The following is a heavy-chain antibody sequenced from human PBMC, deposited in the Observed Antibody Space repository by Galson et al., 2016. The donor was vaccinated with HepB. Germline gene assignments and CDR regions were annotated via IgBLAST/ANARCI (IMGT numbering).Heavy chain of an antibody. CDR2: ISYDGSNK. Sequence: SLRLSCAASGFTFTSYAMHWVRQAPGKGLEWVAVISYDGSNKYYAESVKGRFTISRDNSKNTLYLQMNSLRAEDTAVYYCARGSFWSGQLIRNYYGMDVWGKGTTVTVSS. J-gene: IGHJ6*04. V-gene: IGHV3-30-3*01. D-gene: IGHD3-3*01. CDR1: GFTFTSYA. CDR3: ARGSFWSGQLIRNYYGMDV.